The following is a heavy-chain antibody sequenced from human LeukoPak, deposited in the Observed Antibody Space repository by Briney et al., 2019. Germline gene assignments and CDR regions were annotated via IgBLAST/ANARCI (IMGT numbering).Heavy chain of an antibody. D-gene: IGHD3-16*01. Sequence: TGGSLRLSCAASGLTFSNYWMGWVRQAPGRGLEWVANIKEDGSQRYYVDPVKGRFTISRDNAKNSLYLQMNSLRDEDTAVYYCARDHWDDNTRHEGGFDYWGQGILVIVSS. CDR3: ARDHWDDNTRHEGGFDY. CDR1: GLTFSNYW. J-gene: IGHJ4*02. CDR2: IKEDGSQR. V-gene: IGHV3-7*01.